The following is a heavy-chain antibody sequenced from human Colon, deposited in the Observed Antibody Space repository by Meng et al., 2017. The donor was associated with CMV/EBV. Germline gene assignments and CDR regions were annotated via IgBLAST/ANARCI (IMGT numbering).Heavy chain of an antibody. Sequence: HITVEESGPTLVKTTQTRTLTCTFSGFSLTTSGVGVGWIRQPPGKALEWLALIYWDDDKRYSPSLKSRLTITKDTSKNQVVLTMTNMDPVDTATYYCAHRMGRIAARVFDYWGQGTLVTVSS. D-gene: IGHD6-6*01. CDR2: IYWDDDK. J-gene: IGHJ4*02. CDR3: AHRMGRIAARVFDY. V-gene: IGHV2-5*02. CDR1: GFSLTTSGVG.